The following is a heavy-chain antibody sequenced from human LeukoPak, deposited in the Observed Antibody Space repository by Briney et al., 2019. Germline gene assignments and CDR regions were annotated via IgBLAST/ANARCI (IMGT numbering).Heavy chain of an antibody. CDR1: GYTFTGYY. V-gene: IGHV1-2*02. J-gene: IGHJ4*02. CDR2: INPNSGGT. Sequence: ASVKVSCKASGYTFTGYYMHWVRQAPGQGLEWMGWINPNSGGTNYAQKFQGRVTMTRDTSISTAYMELSRLRSDDTAVYYCARDWYYDFWSGYYGDWGQGTLVTVSS. D-gene: IGHD3-3*01. CDR3: ARDWYYDFWSGYYGD.